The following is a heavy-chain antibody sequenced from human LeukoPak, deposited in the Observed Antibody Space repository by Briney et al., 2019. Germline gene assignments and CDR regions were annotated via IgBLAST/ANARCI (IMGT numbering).Heavy chain of an antibody. J-gene: IGHJ6*03. CDR3: ARDSYYGSGSFYYYYMDV. D-gene: IGHD3-10*01. CDR1: GFTFSSYS. V-gene: IGHV3-21*01. Sequence: GGSLRLSCAASGFTFSSYSMNWVRQAPGKGLEWVSSISSSSSYMYYADSVKGRFTISRDNAKNSLYLQMNSLRAEDTAVYYCARDSYYGSGSFYYYYMDVWGKGTTVTISS. CDR2: ISSSSSYM.